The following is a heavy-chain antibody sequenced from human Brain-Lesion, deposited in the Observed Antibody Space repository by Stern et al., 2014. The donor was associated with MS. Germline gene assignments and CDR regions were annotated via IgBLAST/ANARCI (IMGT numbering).Heavy chain of an antibody. J-gene: IGHJ4*02. V-gene: IGHV1-2*02. D-gene: IGHD1-26*01. Sequence: QVQLVQSGAEVKKPGASVKVSCKASGNSFTATFINWVRQAPGQGLEWMGWISTDTGGCNYAQRFQGRVTMTRDTSISTPYMELSRLRSDDTAVYYCARDRGSHSDYWGQGTLVTVSS. CDR3: ARDRGSHSDY. CDR2: ISTDTGGC. CDR1: GNSFTATF.